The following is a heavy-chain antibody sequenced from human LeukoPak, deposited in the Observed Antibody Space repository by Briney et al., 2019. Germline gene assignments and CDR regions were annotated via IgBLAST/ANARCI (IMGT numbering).Heavy chain of an antibody. J-gene: IGHJ4*02. CDR3: ARAMNSWFLLDLDY. Sequence: GASVKVSCKAFGYTFTSNYMHWVRQAPGQGLEWMGWINPNSGGTKYAQKFQGRVTMTRDTSISTAYMELSRLRSDDTAVYYCARAMNSWFLLDLDYWGQGNLVTVSS. D-gene: IGHD3-22*01. CDR2: INPNSGGT. V-gene: IGHV1-2*02. CDR1: GYTFTSNY.